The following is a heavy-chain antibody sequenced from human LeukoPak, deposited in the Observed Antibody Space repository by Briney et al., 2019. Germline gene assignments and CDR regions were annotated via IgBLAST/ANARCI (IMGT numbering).Heavy chain of an antibody. J-gene: IGHJ4*02. CDR1: GFTFTNAW. D-gene: IGHD2-2*01. CDR3: ATEWSRSTTSFLGYYFDF. Sequence: GGSLRLSCAASGFTFTNAWMTWVRQAPGKGLEWVGRIKSKTDGGTTDYAAPVKGRFTISRDDSKNTLYLQMNSLKAEDTAVYYCATEWSRSTTSFLGYYFDFWGQGTLVTVSS. CDR2: IKSKTDGGTT. V-gene: IGHV3-15*01.